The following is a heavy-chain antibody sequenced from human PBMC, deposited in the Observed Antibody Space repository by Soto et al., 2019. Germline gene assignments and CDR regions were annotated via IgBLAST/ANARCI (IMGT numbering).Heavy chain of an antibody. D-gene: IGHD4-17*01. Sequence: QVQLVQSGAEVKKPGASVKVSCKASGYTFTSYGISWVRQAPGQGLEWMGWISAYNGNTNYAQKLQGRVTMTTDTSTSTAHMELRSLRSDDTAVYYCARDSVYGDQDYYYGMDVWGQGTTVTVSS. J-gene: IGHJ6*02. V-gene: IGHV1-18*01. CDR1: GYTFTSYG. CDR2: ISAYNGNT. CDR3: ARDSVYGDQDYYYGMDV.